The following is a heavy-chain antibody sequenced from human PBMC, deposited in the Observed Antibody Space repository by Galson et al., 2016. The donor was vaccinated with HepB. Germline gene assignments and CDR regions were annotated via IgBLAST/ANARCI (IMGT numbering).Heavy chain of an antibody. CDR2: TYYRSKWYN. Sequence: CAISGDSVSSDTAAWNWIRQSPSRGLEWLGRTYYRSKWYNDYAVPVKSRIIIDPDTSKNQFSLQLNSVSAEDTAVYFCASVRGGCSSTTCYLDSWGQGTLVTVSS. J-gene: IGHJ4*02. D-gene: IGHD2-2*01. CDR3: ASVRGGCSSTTCYLDS. V-gene: IGHV6-1*01. CDR1: GDSVSSDTAA.